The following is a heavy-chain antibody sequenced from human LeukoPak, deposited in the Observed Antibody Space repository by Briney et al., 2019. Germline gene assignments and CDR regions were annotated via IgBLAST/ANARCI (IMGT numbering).Heavy chain of an antibody. CDR2: IWYDGINK. D-gene: IGHD6-13*01. V-gene: IGHV3-33*01. CDR3: TRERKSGIAAFDY. J-gene: IGHJ4*02. CDR1: GFTFSSYG. Sequence: GRSLRLSCAASGFTFSSYGLHWVRQAPGKGLEWVAVIWYDGINKSHADSVRGRFTISRDNSKNTVYLQMNSLRAEDTAVYYCTRERKSGIAAFDYWGQGTLVTVSS.